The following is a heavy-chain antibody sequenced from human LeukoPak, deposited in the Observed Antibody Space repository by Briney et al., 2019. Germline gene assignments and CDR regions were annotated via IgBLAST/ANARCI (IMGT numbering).Heavy chain of an antibody. D-gene: IGHD3-22*01. CDR3: ARRGYGSSGYTNWFDP. CDR1: GFTFSSYS. J-gene: IGHJ5*02. Sequence: GSLRLSCAASGFTFSSYSMNWVRQAPGKGLEWISYISSSSSTIYSADSVKGRFTVSRDNAKNSLYLQMNSLRDEDTAVYYCARRGYGSSGYTNWFDPWGQGTLVTVSS. V-gene: IGHV3-48*02. CDR2: ISSSSSTI.